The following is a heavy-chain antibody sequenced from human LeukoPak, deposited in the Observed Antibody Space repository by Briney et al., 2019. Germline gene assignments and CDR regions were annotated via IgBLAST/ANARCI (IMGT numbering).Heavy chain of an antibody. D-gene: IGHD6-19*01. CDR1: GFTFSSYA. CDR2: ISGSGGST. Sequence: PGGSLRLSCAASGFTFSSYAMSWVRQAPGKGLEWVSAISGSGGSTYYADSVKGRFTISRDNSKNTLYLQMNSLRAEDTAVYYCAKDGNGQWLVDYFDYWGQGTLVTVSS. V-gene: IGHV3-23*01. J-gene: IGHJ4*02. CDR3: AKDGNGQWLVDYFDY.